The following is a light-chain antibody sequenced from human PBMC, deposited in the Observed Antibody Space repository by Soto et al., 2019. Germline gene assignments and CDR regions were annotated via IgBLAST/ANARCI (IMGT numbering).Light chain of an antibody. CDR2: WAS. CDR3: QQYYNNPVT. CDR1: QSLLSTSNNKNF. J-gene: IGKJ1*01. Sequence: DIVMTQSPDSLAVSLGERATINCTSSQSLLSTSNNKNFLAWYQQKPGQPPKLLIFWASTRESGIPDRFRGSGSGTEFTITISSLRHEDVPVYYCQQYYNNPVTFGQGTKVE. V-gene: IGKV4-1*01.